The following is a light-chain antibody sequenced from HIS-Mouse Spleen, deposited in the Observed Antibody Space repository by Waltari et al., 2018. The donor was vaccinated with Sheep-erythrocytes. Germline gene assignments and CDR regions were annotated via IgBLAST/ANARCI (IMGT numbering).Light chain of an antibody. J-gene: IGLJ3*02. Sequence: QSALTQPAPVSGSPGQSFTISCTVTISDVGTFNLFPGYQQHPGKAPKPMIYEGSKRPSGVSNRFSGSKSGNTASLTISGLQAEDEADYYCCSYAGSSTPWVFGGGTKLTVL. V-gene: IGLV2-23*01. CDR2: EGS. CDR1: ISDVGTFNL. CDR3: CSYAGSSTPWV.